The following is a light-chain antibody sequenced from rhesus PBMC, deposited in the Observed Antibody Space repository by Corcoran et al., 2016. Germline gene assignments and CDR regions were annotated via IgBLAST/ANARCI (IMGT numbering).Light chain of an antibody. J-gene: IGKJ2*01. V-gene: IGKV3-10*01. Sequence: QVILTQSPATLSLSPGERATLSCRASQSVSSYLAWYQQKPGQAPRLLTYGASNRATGIPDGFSGSGSGTDFTLTISSLEPEDVGVYHCYQHSSGYSFGQGTKVEIK. CDR3: YQHSSGYS. CDR1: QSVSSY. CDR2: GAS.